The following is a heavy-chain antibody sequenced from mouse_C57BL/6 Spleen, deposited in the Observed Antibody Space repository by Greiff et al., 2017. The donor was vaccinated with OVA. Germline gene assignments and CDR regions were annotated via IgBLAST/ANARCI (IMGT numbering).Heavy chain of an antibody. D-gene: IGHD4-1*01. CDR1: GYAFSSSW. CDR2: IYPGDGDT. Sequence: VQLQQSGPELVKPGASVKISCKASGYAFSSSWMNWVKQRPGQGLEWIGRIYPGDGDTNYNGKFKGKATLTADKSSSTAYMQLSSLTSEDSAVYFCARWVNWDEGYYYCDYWGQGTTLTVSS. J-gene: IGHJ2*01. CDR3: ARWVNWDEGYYYCDY. V-gene: IGHV1-82*01.